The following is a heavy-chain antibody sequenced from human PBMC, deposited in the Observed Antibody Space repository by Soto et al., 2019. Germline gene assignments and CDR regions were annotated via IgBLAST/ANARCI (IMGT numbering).Heavy chain of an antibody. CDR2: IYHTGST. CDR1: GGSISSNKW. CDR3: ARDDHIVVVPTSLGAMDV. Sequence: QVQLQESGPGLVKPSETLSLTCAVYGGSISSNKWWSWVRQPPGKGLEWIGEIYHTGSTNYNPSLESRLTISLDKSKNQSSVKLTSVTAADSAVYYCARDDHIVVVPTSLGAMDVWGQGTTVTVSS. V-gene: IGHV4-4*02. J-gene: IGHJ6*02. D-gene: IGHD2-2*01.